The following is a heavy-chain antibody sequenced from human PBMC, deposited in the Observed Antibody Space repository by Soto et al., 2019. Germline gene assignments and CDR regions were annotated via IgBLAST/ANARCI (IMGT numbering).Heavy chain of an antibody. CDR2: IRSKANSYAT. Sequence: EVQLVESGGGLVQPGGPLKLPGPASGLPLVGLPLNWSARASGKGWGWVGRIRSKANSYATAYAASVKGRFTISRDDSKNTAYLQMNSLKTEDTAVYYCTADTASSYYGMDVWGQGTTVTVSS. V-gene: IGHV3-73*01. CDR1: GLPLVGLP. J-gene: IGHJ6*02. D-gene: IGHD5-18*01. CDR3: TADTASSYYGMDV.